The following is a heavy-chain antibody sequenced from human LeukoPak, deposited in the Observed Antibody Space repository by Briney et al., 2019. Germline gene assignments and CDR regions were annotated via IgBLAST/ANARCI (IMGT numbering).Heavy chain of an antibody. CDR3: AKEGEVGASWEGHNFDY. D-gene: IGHD1-26*01. V-gene: IGHV3-21*01. CDR1: GFTFSDYS. CDR2: ISRSSRHV. J-gene: IGHJ4*02. Sequence: GGSLRLSCAASGFTFSDYSMNWVRQAPGKGLEWVSSISRSSRHVYYAGSVKGRFTISRDNAKNTLYLQMNSLRAEDTAVYYCAKEGEVGASWEGHNFDYWGQGTLVTVS.